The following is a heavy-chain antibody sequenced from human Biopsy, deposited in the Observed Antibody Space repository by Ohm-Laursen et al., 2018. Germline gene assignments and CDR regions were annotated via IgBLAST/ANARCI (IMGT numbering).Heavy chain of an antibody. Sequence: GTLCLTCPVSGASVSSGSYDWSWIRQPPGKGLEWIGNIYNDVSTKYNPSLRSRVTISADKSANQFSLKLRSVTAADTAVYYCARGYAGLYEAFDFWGQGTVVTVAS. CDR3: ARGYAGLYEAFDF. V-gene: IGHV4-61*01. CDR2: IYNDVST. D-gene: IGHD5-18*01. J-gene: IGHJ3*01. CDR1: GASVSSGSYD.